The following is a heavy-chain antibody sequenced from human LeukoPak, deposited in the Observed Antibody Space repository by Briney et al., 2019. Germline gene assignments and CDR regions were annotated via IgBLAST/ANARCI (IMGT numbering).Heavy chain of an antibody. CDR1: GFTFSSYA. CDR3: ACGGSLRYSHSWFDP. J-gene: IGHJ5*02. CDR2: ISGSGGST. V-gene: IGHV3-23*01. Sequence: GGSLRLSCAASGFTFSSYAMSWVRQAPGKGLEWVSAISGSGGSTYYADSVKGRFTISRDNSKNTLYLQMNSLRAEDTAVYYCACGGSLRYSHSWFDPWGQGTLVTVSS. D-gene: IGHD3-9*01.